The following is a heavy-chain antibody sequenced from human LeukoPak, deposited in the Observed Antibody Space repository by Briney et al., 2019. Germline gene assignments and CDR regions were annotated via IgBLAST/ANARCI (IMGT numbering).Heavy chain of an antibody. V-gene: IGHV3-7*01. J-gene: IGHJ4*02. CDR1: GFTFSSYW. D-gene: IGHD3-22*01. CDR2: IKQEGSEK. Sequence: GGSLRLSCAASGFTFSSYWMSWVRQAPGKGLEWVANIKQEGSEKYYVDSVKGRFTISRDNAKNSLYLQMNSLRAEDTAVYYCARDPNQYYYDSSGYYYGYWGQGTLVTVSS. CDR3: ARDPNQYYYDSSGYYYGY.